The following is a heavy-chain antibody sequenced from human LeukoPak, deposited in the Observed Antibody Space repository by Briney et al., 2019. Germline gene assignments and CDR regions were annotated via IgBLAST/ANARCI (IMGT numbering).Heavy chain of an antibody. Sequence: GRSLRLSCAASGFTFDNHVMHWVRQAPGKGLEWVSGISWNSNSIGYADSVKGRFTISRDNAKSSLSLQMNSLRPEDTALYYCARDHTYSGYDSVDYWGQGTLVTVSS. CDR3: ARDHTYSGYDSVDY. D-gene: IGHD5-12*01. J-gene: IGHJ4*02. CDR2: ISWNSNSI. V-gene: IGHV3-9*01. CDR1: GFTFDNHV.